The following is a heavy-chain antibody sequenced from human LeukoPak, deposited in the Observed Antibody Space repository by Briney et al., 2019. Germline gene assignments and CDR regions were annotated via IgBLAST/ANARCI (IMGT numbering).Heavy chain of an antibody. J-gene: IGHJ6*02. V-gene: IGHV4-34*01. CDR1: GGSFSGYY. D-gene: IGHD3-3*01. Sequence: SETPSLTCAVYGGSFSGYYWSWIRQPPGKGLEWIGEINHSGSTNYNPSLKSRVTMSVDTSKNQFSLKLSSVTAADTAVYYCARVSQYYDFWSGYYYYGMDVWGQGTTVTVSS. CDR3: ARVSQYYDFWSGYYYYGMDV. CDR2: INHSGST.